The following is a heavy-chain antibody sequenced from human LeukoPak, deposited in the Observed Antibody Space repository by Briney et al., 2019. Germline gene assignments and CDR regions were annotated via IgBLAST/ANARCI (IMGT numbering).Heavy chain of an antibody. CDR2: IYYSGST. D-gene: IGHD6-13*01. J-gene: IGHJ3*02. CDR1: GGSISSYY. V-gene: IGHV4-59*08. Sequence: SETLSLTCTVSGGSISSYYWSWIRQPPGKGLEWIGYIYYSGSTNYNPSLKSRVTISVDTSKNQFSLKLSSVTAADTAVYYRARQYGQLDAFDIWGQGTMVTVSS. CDR3: ARQYGQLDAFDI.